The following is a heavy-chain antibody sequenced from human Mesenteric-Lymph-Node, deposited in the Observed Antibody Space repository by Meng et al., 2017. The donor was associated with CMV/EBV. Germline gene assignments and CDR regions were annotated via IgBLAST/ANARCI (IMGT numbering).Heavy chain of an antibody. CDR3: AKDFYGDPFYFDC. CDR2: IYSGGSST. CDR1: GFTFSRYA. J-gene: IGHJ4*02. V-gene: IGHV3-23*03. D-gene: IGHD4-17*01. Sequence: GESLKISCAASGFTFSRYAMSWVRQPPGKGLEWVSFIYSGGSSTYYADSVKGRFTISRDNSKNTLYLQMHSLRAEDTAVYYCAKDFYGDPFYFDCWGQGTLVTVSS.